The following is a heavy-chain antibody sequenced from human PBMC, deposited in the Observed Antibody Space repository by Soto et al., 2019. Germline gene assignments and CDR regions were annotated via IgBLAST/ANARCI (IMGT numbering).Heavy chain of an antibody. D-gene: IGHD1-20*01. CDR2: IRSKTSNYAT. J-gene: IGHJ4*02. Sequence: EVQLVESGGGLVQPGGSLKLSCAASGFTFSGSAMHWVRQASGKGLEWVGRIRSKTSNYATAYAASVKGRFTISRDDAKNTAYLQMNSLKTEDTAVYYCSRLTGITGTTAGNDFWGQGTLVTVSS. CDR1: GFTFSGSA. V-gene: IGHV3-73*01. CDR3: SRLTGITGTTAGNDF.